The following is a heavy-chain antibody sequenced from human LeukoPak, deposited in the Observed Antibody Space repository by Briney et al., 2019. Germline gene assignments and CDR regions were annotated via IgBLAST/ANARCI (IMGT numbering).Heavy chain of an antibody. V-gene: IGHV4-4*07. CDR1: GGSVSGFY. D-gene: IGHD2/OR15-2a*01. Sequence: SETLSLTCSVSGGSVSGFYWSWIRQPAGKGLKWIGRIYVSGTIFYSPSLKSRVTMSVDTSKSQVSLILSSVTAADTAVYYCARDHDLISNLYYGMDSCDRGNTV. CDR3: ARDHDLISNLYYGMDS. J-gene: IGHJ6*02. CDR2: IYVSGTI.